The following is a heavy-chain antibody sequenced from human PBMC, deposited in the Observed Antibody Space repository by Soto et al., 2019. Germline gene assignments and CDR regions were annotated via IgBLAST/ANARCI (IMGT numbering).Heavy chain of an antibody. V-gene: IGHV4-39*01. CDR2: VYYSGTT. CDR1: GGSVSSSDYY. J-gene: IGHJ4*02. Sequence: PSETLSLTCTVSGGSVSSSDYYWGWIRQPPGKELEWIGAVYYSGTTYYMPSLKSRVTISVDTSKNHFSLNLRSVTAADTAVYYCARQTGGFGYYFDYWGQGALVTSPQ. CDR3: ARQTGGFGYYFDY. D-gene: IGHD3-16*01.